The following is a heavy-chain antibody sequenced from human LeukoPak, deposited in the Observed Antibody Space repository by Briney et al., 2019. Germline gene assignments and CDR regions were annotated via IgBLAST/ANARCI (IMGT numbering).Heavy chain of an antibody. CDR3: ATDYKRPPYYYYYSMDV. V-gene: IGHV1-24*01. CDR2: FDPEDGET. Sequence: ASVKVSCKVSGYTLTELSMHWVRQAPGKGLEWMGGFDPEDGETIYAQKFQGRVTMTEDTSTDTAYMELSSLRSEDTAVYYCATDYKRPPYYYYYSMDVWGQGTTVTVSS. J-gene: IGHJ6*02. CDR1: GYTLTELS. D-gene: IGHD3-10*01.